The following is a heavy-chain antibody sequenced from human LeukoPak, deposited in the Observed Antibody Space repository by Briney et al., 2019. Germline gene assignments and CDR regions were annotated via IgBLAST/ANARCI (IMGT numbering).Heavy chain of an antibody. Sequence: SETLSLTCTVSGGSISSGDYYWSWIRQPPGKGLEWIGYIYYSGSTNYNPSLKSRVTISVDTSKNQFSLKLSSVTAADTAVYYCARVLRFLEWLSGDNWFDPWGQGTLVTVSS. V-gene: IGHV4-61*08. J-gene: IGHJ5*02. CDR3: ARVLRFLEWLSGDNWFDP. D-gene: IGHD3-3*01. CDR1: GGSISSGDYY. CDR2: IYYSGST.